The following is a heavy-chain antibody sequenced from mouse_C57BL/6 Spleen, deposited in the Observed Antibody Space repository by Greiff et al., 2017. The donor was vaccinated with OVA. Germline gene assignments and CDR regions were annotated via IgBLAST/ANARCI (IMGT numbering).Heavy chain of an antibody. V-gene: IGHV1-80*01. CDR1: GYAFSSYW. Sequence: VKLQESGAELVKPGASVKISCKASGYAFSSYWMNWVKQRPGKGLEWIGQIYPGDGDTNYNGKFKGKATLTADKSSSTAYMQLSSLTSEDSAVYFCARGGGDAYSVHYWGQGTSVTVSS. CDR2: IYPGDGDT. CDR3: ARGGGDAYSVHY. J-gene: IGHJ4*01. D-gene: IGHD2-10*01.